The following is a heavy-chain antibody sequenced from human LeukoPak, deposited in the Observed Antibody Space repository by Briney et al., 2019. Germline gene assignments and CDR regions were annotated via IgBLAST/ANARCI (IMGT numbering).Heavy chain of an antibody. J-gene: IGHJ4*02. CDR2: IIPIFGTA. D-gene: IGHD6-19*01. CDR3: ARDGLYYFDY. V-gene: IGHV1-69*13. CDR1: GGTFSSYA. Sequence: ASVKVSCKASGGTFSSYAISWVRQAPGQGLEWMGGIIPIFGTANYAQKFQGRVTITADEFTSTAYMELSSLRSEDTAVYYCARDGLYYFDYWGQGTLVTVSS.